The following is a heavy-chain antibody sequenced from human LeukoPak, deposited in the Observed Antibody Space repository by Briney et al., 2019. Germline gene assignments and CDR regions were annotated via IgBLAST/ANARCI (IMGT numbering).Heavy chain of an antibody. CDR3: GRVGPPSSSWLGDV. CDR2: IYSGGST. J-gene: IGHJ6*02. V-gene: IGHV3-66*01. D-gene: IGHD6-13*01. Sequence: PGGSLRLSCAASGFTVSSNYMSWLRQAPGKGLEWVSVIYSGGSTYYADSVKGRFTISRDNSKNTLYLQMNSLRAEDTAVYYCGRVGPPSSSWLGDVWGQGTTVTVSS. CDR1: GFTVSSNY.